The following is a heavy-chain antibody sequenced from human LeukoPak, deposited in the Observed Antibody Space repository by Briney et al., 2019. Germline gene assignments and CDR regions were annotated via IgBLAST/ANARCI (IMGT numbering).Heavy chain of an antibody. Sequence: GGSLRLSCAASGFTFSSYEMNWVRQAPGKGLEWVSYISSSGSTIYYADSVKGRFTISRDNAKNSLYLQMNSLRAEDTAVYYCAREDCRGGSCYNNWFDPWGQGTLVTVSS. D-gene: IGHD2-15*01. J-gene: IGHJ5*02. CDR1: GFTFSSYE. CDR3: AREDCRGGSCYNNWFDP. V-gene: IGHV3-48*03. CDR2: ISSSGSTI.